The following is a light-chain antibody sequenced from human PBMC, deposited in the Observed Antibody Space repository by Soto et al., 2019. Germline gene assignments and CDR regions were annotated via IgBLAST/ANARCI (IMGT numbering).Light chain of an antibody. Sequence: EIVMTQSPATLSVSPGERATIFCRASQSVRNDLAWYRLKPGEAPRVLVYGASTTATGVPGRFSGSGSGTEFPLTITGLQSEDSAIYYCKQYNNWYSFGQGTRLEIK. CDR2: GAS. V-gene: IGKV3-15*01. CDR1: QSVRND. CDR3: KQYNNWYS. J-gene: IGKJ2*03.